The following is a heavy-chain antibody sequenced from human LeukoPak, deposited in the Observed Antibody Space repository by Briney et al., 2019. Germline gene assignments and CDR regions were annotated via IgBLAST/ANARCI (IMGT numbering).Heavy chain of an antibody. V-gene: IGHV1-8*01. J-gene: IGHJ4*02. CDR3: ARGSELLFVEATIDY. Sequence: ASVKVSCKASGYTFTSYDINWVRQATGQGLEWMGWMDPNSGNTGYAQKFQGRVTMTRNTSISTAYMELSSLRSEDTAVYYCARGSELLFVEATIDYWGQGTLVTVSS. D-gene: IGHD2-2*01. CDR1: GYTFTSYD. CDR2: MDPNSGNT.